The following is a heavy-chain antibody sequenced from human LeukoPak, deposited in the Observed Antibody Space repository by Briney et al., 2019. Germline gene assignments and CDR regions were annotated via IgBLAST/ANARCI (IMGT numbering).Heavy chain of an antibody. Sequence: GGSLRLSCAASGFSFSTYWMHWVRQAPGEGRLWFSRINGDGNNTNYAHSVKGRFTISRDNAKNTLYLQMNSLRAEDTAVYYCTRRVDATRWYDPWGQAALVTDCS. V-gene: IGHV3-74*01. J-gene: IGHJ5*02. CDR2: INGDGNNT. D-gene: IGHD2-15*01. CDR1: GFSFSTYW. CDR3: TRRVDATRWYDP.